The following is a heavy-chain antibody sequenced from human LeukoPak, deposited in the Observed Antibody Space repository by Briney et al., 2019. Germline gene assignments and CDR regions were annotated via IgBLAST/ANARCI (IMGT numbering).Heavy chain of an antibody. Sequence: GGSLRLSCAASGFTFSSNWMHWVRQAPGKGLEWVAVIWYDGSNKYYADSVKGRFTISRDNSKNTLYLQMNSLRAEDTAVYYCARDQGVAAAGPYYFDYWGQGTLVTVSS. CDR3: ARDQGVAAAGPYYFDY. V-gene: IGHV3-33*01. J-gene: IGHJ4*02. D-gene: IGHD6-13*01. CDR1: GFTFSSNW. CDR2: IWYDGSNK.